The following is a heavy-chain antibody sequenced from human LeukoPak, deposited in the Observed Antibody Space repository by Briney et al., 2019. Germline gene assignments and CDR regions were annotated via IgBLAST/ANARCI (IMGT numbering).Heavy chain of an antibody. V-gene: IGHV3-13*01. CDR3: ARGYCSGGSCYYYYGMDV. J-gene: IGHJ6*02. Sequence: GGSLRLSCAASGFTFSSYDMHWVRQATGKGLEWVSAIGTAGDTYYPGSVKGRFTISRENAKNSLYLQMNSLRAGDTAVYYCARGYCSGGSCYYYYGMDVWGQGTTVTVSS. CDR2: IGTAGDT. D-gene: IGHD2-15*01. CDR1: GFTFSSYD.